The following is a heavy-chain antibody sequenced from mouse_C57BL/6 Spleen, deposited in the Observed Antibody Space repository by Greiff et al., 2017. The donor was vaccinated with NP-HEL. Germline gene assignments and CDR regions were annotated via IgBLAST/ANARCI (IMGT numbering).Heavy chain of an antibody. Sequence: EVKLMESGGGLVKPGGSLKLSCAASGFTFSDYGMHWVRQAPEKGLEWVAYISSGSSTIYYADTVKGRFTISRDNAKNTLFLQMTSLRSEDTAMYYCAKNPGTPYWYFDVWGTGTTVTVSS. D-gene: IGHD4-1*01. CDR3: AKNPGTPYWYFDV. J-gene: IGHJ1*03. V-gene: IGHV5-17*01. CDR1: GFTFSDYG. CDR2: ISSGSSTI.